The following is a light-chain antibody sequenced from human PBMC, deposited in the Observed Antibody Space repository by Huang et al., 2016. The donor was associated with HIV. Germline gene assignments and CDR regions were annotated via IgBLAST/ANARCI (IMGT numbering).Light chain of an antibody. CDR3: QQYGSSLYT. CDR2: GAS. V-gene: IGKV3-20*01. CDR1: QSVSINS. J-gene: IGKJ2*01. Sequence: EIVLTQSPGTLSLSPGERATLSCRASQSVSINSLAWYQQKPGQAPMLLIYGASSRATGIPDRFSGSGSGTDFTLTISRLEPEDFAVYYCQQYGSSLYTFGQGTKLEIK.